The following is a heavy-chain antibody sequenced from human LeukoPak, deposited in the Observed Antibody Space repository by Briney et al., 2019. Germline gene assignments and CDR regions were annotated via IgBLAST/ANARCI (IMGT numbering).Heavy chain of an antibody. CDR3: ARDIAAAGTFNYFDY. D-gene: IGHD6-13*01. CDR2: INPNSGGT. Sequence: ASVKVSCKASGYTFTGYYMHWVRQAPGQGLEWMGWINPNSGGTNYAQKFQGRVTMTRYTSISTAYMELSRLRSDDTAVYYCARDIAAAGTFNYFDYWGQGTLVTVSS. V-gene: IGHV1-2*02. J-gene: IGHJ4*02. CDR1: GYTFTGYY.